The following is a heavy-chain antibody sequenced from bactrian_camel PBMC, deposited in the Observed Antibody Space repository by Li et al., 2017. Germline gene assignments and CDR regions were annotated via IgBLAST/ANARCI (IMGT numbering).Heavy chain of an antibody. Sequence: HVQLVESGGGLVQPGGSLRLSCVVSGFTFSASYMNWVRQAPGKGLEWVSRIYSDGSATYYADSVKGRFTISQDSAKDTVYLQMNSLKPEDTAMYTCQTWGTPATTRVCTSDNKYRVQGTQVTVS. CDR2: IYSDGSAT. J-gene: IGHJ4*01. CDR1: GFTFSASY. D-gene: IGHD5*01. V-gene: IGHV3S6*01. CDR3: QTWGTPATTRVCTSDNKY.